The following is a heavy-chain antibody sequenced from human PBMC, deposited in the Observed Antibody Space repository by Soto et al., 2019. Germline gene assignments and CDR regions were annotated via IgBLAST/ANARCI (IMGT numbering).Heavy chain of an antibody. Sequence: PGESLKISCNGSGYIFTSYWISWVRQMPGKGLEWMGRIDPSDSYTNYSPSFQGHVTISADKSISTAYLQWSSLKASDTAMYYCARSYYGPIDYWGQGTLVTVSS. D-gene: IGHD4-17*01. CDR3: ARSYYGPIDY. CDR2: IDPSDSYT. J-gene: IGHJ4*02. V-gene: IGHV5-10-1*01. CDR1: GYIFTSYW.